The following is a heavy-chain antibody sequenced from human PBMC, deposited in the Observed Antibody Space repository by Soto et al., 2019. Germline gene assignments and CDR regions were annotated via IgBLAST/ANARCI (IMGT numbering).Heavy chain of an antibody. V-gene: IGHV1-69*01. J-gene: IGHJ4*02. CDR2: IVPIFGTA. Sequence: QVQMVQSGAEVKKPGSSVKVSCKASGGTFSSYAISWVRQAPGQGLEWMGGIVPIFGTANYAPKFQGRATIPADESTSKDHMEMSRLRCEDTAGYYCARALGSPYCSGGSCYGYWGQGTLVTVSS. CDR1: GGTFSSYA. CDR3: ARALGSPYCSGGSCYGY. D-gene: IGHD2-15*01.